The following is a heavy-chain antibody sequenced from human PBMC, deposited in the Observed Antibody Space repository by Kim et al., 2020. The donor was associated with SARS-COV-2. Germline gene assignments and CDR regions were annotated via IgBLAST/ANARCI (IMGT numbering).Heavy chain of an antibody. CDR2: IKSKTDGGTT. CDR3: TTVSYGPFSH. Sequence: GGSLRLSCAGSGFTFSNAWMSWVRQAPERGLEWVGRIKSKTDGGTTDYAAPLKGRFTISRDDSKNTLYLQMDSLKSEDTAMYYCTTVSYGPFSHWGQGTVVTVSS. V-gene: IGHV3-15*01. CDR1: GFTFSNAW. D-gene: IGHD4-17*01. J-gene: IGHJ4*02.